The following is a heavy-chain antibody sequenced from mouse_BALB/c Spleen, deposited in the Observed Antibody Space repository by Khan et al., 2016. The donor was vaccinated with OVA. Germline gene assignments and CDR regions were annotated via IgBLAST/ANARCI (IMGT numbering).Heavy chain of an antibody. CDR2: IWRGGST. CDR1: GFSLTSYG. D-gene: IGHD2-10*02. V-gene: IGHV2-5-1*01. J-gene: IGHJ3*01. CDR3: AKNEYGNYFRFAY. Sequence: QVQLKQSGPSLVQPSQSLSITCTVSGFSLTSYGVHWVRQSPGKGLEWLGVIWRGGSTDYNAAFMSRLSITKDNSKSQVFFKMNSLQADDTAIYYCAKNEYGNYFRFAYWGQGTLVTVSA.